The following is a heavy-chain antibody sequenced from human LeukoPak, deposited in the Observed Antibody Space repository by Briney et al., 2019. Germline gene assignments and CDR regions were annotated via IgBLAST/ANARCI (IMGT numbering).Heavy chain of an antibody. V-gene: IGHV1-3*01. D-gene: IGHD3-10*01. Sequence: GASVKVSCKASGYTFTSYAMHWVRQAPGQRLEWMGWIIAGNGNTKYSQKFQGRVTITRDTSASTAYMELSSLRSEDTAVYYCARPDYYGSGSYPDYYGMDVWGQGTTVTVSS. CDR3: ARPDYYGSGSYPDYYGMDV. CDR2: IIAGNGNT. J-gene: IGHJ6*02. CDR1: GYTFTSYA.